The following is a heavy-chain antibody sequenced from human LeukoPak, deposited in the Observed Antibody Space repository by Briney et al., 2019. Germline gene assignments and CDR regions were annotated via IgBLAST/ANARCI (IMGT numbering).Heavy chain of an antibody. D-gene: IGHD3-9*01. CDR3: ASLLNYDILTGYLRDVEDWFDP. CDR1: GGSISSSGYY. CDR2: IYYSGST. V-gene: IGHV4-39*01. Sequence: SETLSLTCTVSGGSISSSGYYWGWIRQPPGKGLEWIGSIYYSGSTYYNPSLKSRVTISVDTSKNQFSLKLSSVTAADTAVYYCASLLNYDILTGYLRDVEDWFDPWGQGTLVTVSS. J-gene: IGHJ5*02.